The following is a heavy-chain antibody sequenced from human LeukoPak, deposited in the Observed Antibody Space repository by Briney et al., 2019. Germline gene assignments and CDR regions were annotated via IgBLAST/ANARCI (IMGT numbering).Heavy chain of an antibody. CDR1: GFTFSTYS. CDR3: AKDRPIAVAGYFDY. V-gene: IGHV3-23*01. CDR2: ISGSGGST. Sequence: PGGSLRLSCAASGFTFSTYSMSWVRQAPGKGLEWVSAISGSGGSTYYADSVKGRFTISRDNSKNTLYLQMNSLRAEDTAVYYCAKDRPIAVAGYFDYWGQGTLVTVSS. J-gene: IGHJ4*02. D-gene: IGHD6-19*01.